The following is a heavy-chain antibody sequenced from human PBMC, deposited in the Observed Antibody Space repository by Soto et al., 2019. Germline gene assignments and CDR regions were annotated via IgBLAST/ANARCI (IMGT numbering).Heavy chain of an antibody. CDR3: AQLVLDDYYYYYYMDV. D-gene: IGHD6-6*01. Sequence: SETLSLTCTVSGGSISSSSYYWGWIRQPPGKGLEWIGSIYYSGSTYYNPSLKSRVTISVDTSKNQFSLKLSSVTAADTAVYYCAQLVLDDYYYYYYMDVWGKGTTVTVSS. V-gene: IGHV4-39*01. CDR1: GGSISSSSYY. J-gene: IGHJ6*03. CDR2: IYYSGST.